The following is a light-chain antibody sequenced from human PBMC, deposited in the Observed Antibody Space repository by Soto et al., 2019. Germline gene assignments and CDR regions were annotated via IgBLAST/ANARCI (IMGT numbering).Light chain of an antibody. V-gene: IGKV1-12*01. CDR1: QGISSW. CDR3: QQANSCLQP. Sequence: DIQMTKSKTSLSASLGDRFTITCRASQGISSWLAWYQQKPGKAPKLLIYAASSLQSGVPSRFSGSGSGTDFTLTISSLQPEDFATYYCQQANSCLQPFCQVTKVDVK. CDR2: AAS. J-gene: IGKJ1*01.